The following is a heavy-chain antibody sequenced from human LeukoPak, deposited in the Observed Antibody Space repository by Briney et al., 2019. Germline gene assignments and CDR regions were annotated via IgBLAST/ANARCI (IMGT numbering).Heavy chain of an antibody. D-gene: IGHD3-22*01. CDR2: ISTDGNYT. J-gene: IGHJ4*02. V-gene: IGHV3-23*01. CDR3: ARDPYYYDSSAFYPFDY. Sequence: GGSLRLSCAASGFTFSTYGVYWVRQAPGKGPVWVSHISTDGNYTNYADSVKGRFTISRDTSKNTLYLQVSSLRVEDTAVYYCARDPYYYDSSAFYPFDYWGQGTLVTVSS. CDR1: GFTFSTYG.